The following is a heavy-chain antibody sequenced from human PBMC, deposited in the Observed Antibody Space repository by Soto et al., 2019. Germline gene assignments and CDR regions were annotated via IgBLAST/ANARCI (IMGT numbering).Heavy chain of an antibody. CDR2: NNHSGST. V-gene: IGHV4-34*01. CDR3: ARDHDYDILTGYLSWFDP. J-gene: IGHJ5*02. D-gene: IGHD3-9*01. CDR1: GGSFSGYY. Sequence: SETLSLTCAVYGGSFSGYYWSWIRQPPGKGLEWIGENNHSGSTNYNPSLKSRVTISVDTSKNQFSLKLSSVTAADTAVYYCARDHDYDILTGYLSWFDPWGQGTLVTVSS.